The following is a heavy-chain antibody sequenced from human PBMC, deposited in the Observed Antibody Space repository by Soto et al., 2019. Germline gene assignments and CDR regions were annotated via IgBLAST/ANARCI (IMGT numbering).Heavy chain of an antibody. CDR1: GGSISSYY. CDR3: ARGFGYSSSWYRYEFDY. V-gene: IGHV4-59*08. J-gene: IGHJ4*02. Sequence: QVQLQESGPGLVKPSETLSLTCTVSGGSISSYYWSWIRQPPGKGLEWIGYIYYSGSTNYNPSLKSRVTISVDTSKNQSSLKLRSVTAADTAVYYCARGFGYSSSWYRYEFDYGGQGTLVTVSS. D-gene: IGHD6-13*01. CDR2: IYYSGST.